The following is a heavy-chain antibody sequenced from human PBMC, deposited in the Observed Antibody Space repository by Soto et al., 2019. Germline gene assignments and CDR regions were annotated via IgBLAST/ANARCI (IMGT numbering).Heavy chain of an antibody. Sequence: QVQLQELGPGLVKPSGTLSLTCAVSGDSISNDNWWSWVRQPPGKGLEWIGEIYHSGATNYNPSLTSRVTISVDRSKNQFSLGLTSMTAADTAVYFCARNGWYSLDLWGQGAMVTVSS. CDR2: IYHSGAT. CDR1: GDSISNDNW. D-gene: IGHD6-19*01. J-gene: IGHJ3*01. CDR3: ARNGWYSLDL. V-gene: IGHV4-4*02.